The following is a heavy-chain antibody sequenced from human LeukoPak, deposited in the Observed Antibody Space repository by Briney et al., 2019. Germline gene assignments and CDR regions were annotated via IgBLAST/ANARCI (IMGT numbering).Heavy chain of an antibody. CDR2: ISWNSGSI. D-gene: IGHD3-22*01. V-gene: IGHV3-9*01. CDR1: GFTFDDYA. J-gene: IGHJ4*02. Sequence: GGSLRLSCAASGFTFDDYAMHWVRQAPGKGLEWVSGISWNSGSIGYADSVKGRFTISRDNAKNSLYLQMNSLRAEDTALYYCAKGVYYGSSGYVDYWGQGTLVTVSS. CDR3: AKGVYYGSSGYVDY.